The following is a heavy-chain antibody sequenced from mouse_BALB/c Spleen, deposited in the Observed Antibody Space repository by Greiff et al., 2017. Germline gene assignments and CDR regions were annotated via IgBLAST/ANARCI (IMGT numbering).Heavy chain of an antibody. D-gene: IGHD1-2*01. V-gene: IGHV14-1*02. CDR1: GFNIKDYY. CDR2: IDPENGNT. CDR3: ARRVLRLLYAMDY. Sequence: EVQLQQSGAELVRPGALVKLSCKASGFNIKDYYMHWVKQRPEQGLEWIGWIDPENGNTIYDPKFQGKASITADTSSNTAYLQLSSLTSEDTAVYYCARRVLRLLYAMDYWGQGTSVTVSS. J-gene: IGHJ4*01.